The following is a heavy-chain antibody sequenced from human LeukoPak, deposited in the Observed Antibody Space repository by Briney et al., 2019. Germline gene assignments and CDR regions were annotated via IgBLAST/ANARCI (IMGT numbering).Heavy chain of an antibody. CDR3: AKDTSMTPFDY. CDR1: GFTFSSYS. V-gene: IGHV3-48*01. Sequence: GGSLRLSCAASGFTFSSYSMNWVRQAPGKGLEWVSYISSSSSTIYYADSVKGRFTISRDNAKNTLYLQMNSLRAEDTAVYYCAKDTSMTPFDYWGQGTLVTVSS. CDR2: ISSSSSTI. J-gene: IGHJ4*02. D-gene: IGHD5-18*01.